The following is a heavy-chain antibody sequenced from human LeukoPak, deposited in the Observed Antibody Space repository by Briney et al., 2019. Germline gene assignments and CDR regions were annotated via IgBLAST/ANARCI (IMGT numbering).Heavy chain of an antibody. CDR3: ARGPYDFWSGYLPHYFDY. J-gene: IGHJ4*02. Sequence: SETLSLTCTGSGGSISSGSYYWSWIRQPAGKGLEWIGRIYTSGSTNYNPSLKSRVTISVDTSKNQFSLKLSSVTAADTAVYYCARGPYDFWSGYLPHYFDYWGQGTLVTVSS. CDR2: IYTSGST. CDR1: GGSISSGSYY. V-gene: IGHV4-61*02. D-gene: IGHD3-3*01.